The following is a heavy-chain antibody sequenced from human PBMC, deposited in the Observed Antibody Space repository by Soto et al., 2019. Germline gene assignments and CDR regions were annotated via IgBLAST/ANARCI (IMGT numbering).Heavy chain of an antibody. D-gene: IGHD3-16*01. CDR2: ASGSGGDT. V-gene: IGHV3-23*01. J-gene: IGHJ3*02. CDR1: GFTFGICA. Sequence: EVQLLESGGGLVQPGGSLRLSCAASGFTFGICAMTWVRQAPGKGLEWVAAASGSGGDTYYADSVKGRFTISRDNSKNTLSLQMNSLSAEDTAMYYCAKDQMGTFADAFDMWGQGTMVIVSS. CDR3: AKDQMGTFADAFDM.